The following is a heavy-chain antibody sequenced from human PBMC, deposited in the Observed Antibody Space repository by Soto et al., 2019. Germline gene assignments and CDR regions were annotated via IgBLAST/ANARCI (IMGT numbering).Heavy chain of an antibody. CDR1: GGTFSNSA. CDR3: ARDTRGNSMTRGVGIYHYYGMDV. V-gene: IGHV1-69*01. CDR2: IIPIFGPT. J-gene: IGHJ6*02. D-gene: IGHD3-10*01. Sequence: QVQLVQSGAEVKKPGSSVKVSCKASGGTFSNSAISWVRQAPGQGLEWMGVIIPIFGPTNYAQKFPGRVTITADESTSTAYMELRSLSSEDTAVYYCARDTRGNSMTRGVGIYHYYGMDVGGQGTTVTVSS.